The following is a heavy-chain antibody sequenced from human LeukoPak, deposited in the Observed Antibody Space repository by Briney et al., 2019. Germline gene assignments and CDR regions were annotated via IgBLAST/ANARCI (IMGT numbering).Heavy chain of an antibody. V-gene: IGHV1-2*02. CDR2: INPNSGGT. CDR1: GYTFTSYA. CDR3: ATFGSSTVFDY. J-gene: IGHJ4*02. D-gene: IGHD1-26*01. Sequence: ASVKVSCKASGYTFTSYAMNWVRQAPGQGLEWMGWINPNSGGTNYGQRFQGRVTMTRDTSISTAYLELSGLRSDDTAVYYCATFGSSTVFDYWGQGTLVTVSS.